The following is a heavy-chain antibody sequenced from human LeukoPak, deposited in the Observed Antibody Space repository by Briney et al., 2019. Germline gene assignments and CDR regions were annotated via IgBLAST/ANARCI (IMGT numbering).Heavy chain of an antibody. Sequence: PGGSLRLSCAASGFTFSDYYMSWIREAPGKGLGWVSDISSSGSTIYYADSLKVRFTISWDNAKNSSYLQRDSLRAEDTALYSCARHVYFDYWGEETLVLVS. J-gene: IGHJ4*02. CDR2: ISSSGSTI. V-gene: IGHV3-11*04. CDR1: GFTFSDYY. CDR3: ARHVYFDY.